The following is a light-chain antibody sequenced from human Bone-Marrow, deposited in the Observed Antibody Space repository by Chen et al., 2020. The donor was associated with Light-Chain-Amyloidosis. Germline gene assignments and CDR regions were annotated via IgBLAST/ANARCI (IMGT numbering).Light chain of an antibody. CDR1: DLPTEY. J-gene: IGLJ2*01. CDR3: QSADSSGTYEVI. Sequence: SYELTQPPSVSVSPAQTARITCSGDDLPTEYAYWYQQKPGQAPGLVINRDTERPWGICEGFSGSSSGTTATLTISGVQAEDEADYHCQSADSSGTYEVIFGGGTKLTVL. CDR2: RDT. V-gene: IGLV3-25*03.